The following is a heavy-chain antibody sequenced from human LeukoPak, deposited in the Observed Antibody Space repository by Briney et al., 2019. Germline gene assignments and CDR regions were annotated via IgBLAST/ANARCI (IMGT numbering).Heavy chain of an antibody. D-gene: IGHD3-16*01. CDR2: INHSGST. CDR1: RGSISPYY. J-gene: IGHJ5*02. CDR3: ARTPRIWGFVGP. V-gene: IGHV4-34*01. Sequence: SETLSLTCTVSRGSISPYYWSWIRQPPGKGLEWIGEINHSGSTNYNPSLKSRVTISVDTSKNQFSLKLSSVTAADTAVYYCARTPRIWGFVGPWGQGTLVTVSS.